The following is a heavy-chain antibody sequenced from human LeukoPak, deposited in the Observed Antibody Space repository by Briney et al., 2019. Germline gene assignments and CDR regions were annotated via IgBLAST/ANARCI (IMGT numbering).Heavy chain of an antibody. J-gene: IGHJ4*02. D-gene: IGHD3-3*01. CDR3: ARALGRIRFLEWLSPIGY. Sequence: PSETLSLTCAVHGGSFSGYYWSWIRQPPGKGLEWIGEINHSGSTNYNPSLKSRVTISVDTSKNQFSLKLSSVTAADTAVYYCARALGRIRFLEWLSPIGYWGQGTLVTVSS. CDR1: GGSFSGYY. CDR2: INHSGST. V-gene: IGHV4-34*01.